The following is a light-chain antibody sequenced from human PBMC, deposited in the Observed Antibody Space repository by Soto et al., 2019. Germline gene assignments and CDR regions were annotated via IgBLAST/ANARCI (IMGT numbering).Light chain of an antibody. V-gene: IGKV1-5*03. CDR2: KAS. J-gene: IGKJ1*01. CDR1: QTISSW. Sequence: DIQMTQSPSTLSGSVGDRVTITCRASQTISSWLAWYQQKPGKASKLLIYKASTLKSGVPSRFSDSGSGTEFTLTISSLQPDDFATYYCQHYNSYSEAFGQGTKVELK. CDR3: QHYNSYSEA.